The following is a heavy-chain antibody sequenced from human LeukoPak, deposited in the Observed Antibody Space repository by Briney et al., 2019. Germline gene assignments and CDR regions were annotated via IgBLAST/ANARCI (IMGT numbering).Heavy chain of an antibody. CDR1: GFTFSSYA. Sequence: GGSLRLSCAASGFTFSSYAMHWVRKPPGKGLEYVSAIVSIGGRTYYANSVKGRFTISRDNSKNTLYLQMGSLRAEDMAVYYCKVPDNEGFDYWGQGTLVTVSP. V-gene: IGHV3-64*01. CDR2: IVSIGGRT. J-gene: IGHJ4*02. CDR3: KVPDNEGFDY. D-gene: IGHD1-1*01.